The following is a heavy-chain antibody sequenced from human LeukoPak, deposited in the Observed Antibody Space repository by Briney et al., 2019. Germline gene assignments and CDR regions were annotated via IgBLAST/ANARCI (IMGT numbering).Heavy chain of an antibody. J-gene: IGHJ4*02. CDR2: INWNGGST. D-gene: IGHD6-6*01. CDR3: AKDMREHIAATGLGY. CDR1: GFTFDDYG. Sequence: GGSLRLSCAASGFTFDDYGMSWVRQAPGKGLEWVSGINWNGGSTGYADSVKGRFTISRDNANNSLYLQMNSLRAEDTALYYCAKDMREHIAATGLGYWGQGTLVTVSS. V-gene: IGHV3-20*04.